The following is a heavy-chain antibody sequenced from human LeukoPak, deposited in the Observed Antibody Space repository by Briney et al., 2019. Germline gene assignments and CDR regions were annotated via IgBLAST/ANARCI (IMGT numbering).Heavy chain of an antibody. D-gene: IGHD6-19*01. J-gene: IGHJ4*02. Sequence: PGGSLRLSCAASGFTFSTYYMNWVRQAPGKGLEWVSSISSSSSYIYYADSVKGRFTISRDNAKNSLYLQMNSLRAEDTAVYYCARDPGSGGLDYWGQGTLVTASS. CDR2: ISSSSSYI. V-gene: IGHV3-21*01. CDR1: GFTFSTYY. CDR3: ARDPGSGGLDY.